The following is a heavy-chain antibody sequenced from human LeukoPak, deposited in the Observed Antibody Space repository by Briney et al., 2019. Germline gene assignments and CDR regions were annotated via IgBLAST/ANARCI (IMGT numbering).Heavy chain of an antibody. CDR2: ISSSSSYI. CDR1: GFTFSSYS. V-gene: IGHV3-21*01. D-gene: IGHD2-15*01. Sequence: GGSLRLSCAASGFTFSSYSMNWVRQAPGKGLEWVSSISSSSSYIYYADSVKGRFTISRDNAKNSLYLQMNSLRAEDTAVYYCARDSGYCSGGSRYNYYYYYGMDVWGQGTTVTVSS. CDR3: ARDSGYCSGGSRYNYYYYYGMDV. J-gene: IGHJ6*02.